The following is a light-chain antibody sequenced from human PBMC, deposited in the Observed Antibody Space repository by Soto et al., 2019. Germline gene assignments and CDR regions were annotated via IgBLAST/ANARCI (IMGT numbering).Light chain of an antibody. CDR2: GAS. CDR1: QSVSSN. V-gene: IGKV3-11*01. J-gene: IGKJ1*01. Sequence: EMVMTHSPATLSVSPGERATLSCRASQSVSSNLAWYQQKPGQAPRLLIYGASTRATGIPARFSGGGSGTDFTLTISNLEPEDFAVYYCQQRSDWPWTFGQGTKVDIK. CDR3: QQRSDWPWT.